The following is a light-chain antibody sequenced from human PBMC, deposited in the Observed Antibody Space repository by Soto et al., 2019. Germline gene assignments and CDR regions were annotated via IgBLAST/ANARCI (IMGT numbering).Light chain of an antibody. V-gene: IGLV2-23*01. J-gene: IGLJ2*01. CDR1: SSDVGSYNL. Sequence: QSALTQPASVSGSPGQSITISCTGTSSDVGSYNLVSWYQQLPGKAPKLVIYEGSKRPSGVSVRFSGSKSGNTASLTISGLQAEEEADDYCFSFALINTLVFGGGTKLTVL. CDR2: EGS. CDR3: FSFALINTLV.